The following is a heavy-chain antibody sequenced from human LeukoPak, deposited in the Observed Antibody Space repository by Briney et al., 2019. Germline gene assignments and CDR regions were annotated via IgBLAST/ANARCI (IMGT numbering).Heavy chain of an antibody. Sequence: GGSLRLSCAASGFTFSSYAMSWVRQAPGKGLEWVSSISSSSSYIYYADSVKGRFTISRDNSKNTLYLQMNSLRAEDTAVYYCAREYYYDSSGFFDYWGQGTLVTVSS. CDR3: AREYYYDSSGFFDY. D-gene: IGHD3-22*01. CDR1: GFTFSSYA. CDR2: ISSSSSYI. V-gene: IGHV3-21*01. J-gene: IGHJ4*02.